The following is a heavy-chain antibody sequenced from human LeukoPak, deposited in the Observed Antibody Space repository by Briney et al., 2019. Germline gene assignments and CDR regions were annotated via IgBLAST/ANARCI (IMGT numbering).Heavy chain of an antibody. CDR3: ARRITTVRDAFDI. D-gene: IGHD3-10*01. CDR1: GGSISSYY. J-gene: IGHJ3*02. V-gene: IGHV4-59*08. CDR2: IYYSGST. Sequence: SETLSLTCTVSGGSISSYYWSWIRQAPGKGLEWIGYIYYSGSTNYNPSLKSRVTISVDTSKNQFSLKLSSVTAADTAVYYCARRITTVRDAFDIWGQGTMVTASS.